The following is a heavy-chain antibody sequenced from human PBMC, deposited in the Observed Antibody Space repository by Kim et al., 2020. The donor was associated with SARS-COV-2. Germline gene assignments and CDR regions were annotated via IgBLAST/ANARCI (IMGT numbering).Heavy chain of an antibody. CDR1: GYTFTSYY. Sequence: ASVKVSCKASGYTFTSYYMHWVRQAPGQGLEWMGIINPSGGSTSYAQKFQGRVTMTRDTSTSTVYMELSSLRSEDTAVYYCARNPDCGGDCYSAFDIWGQGTMVTVSS. J-gene: IGHJ3*02. CDR3: ARNPDCGGDCYSAFDI. D-gene: IGHD2-21*02. V-gene: IGHV1-46*01. CDR2: INPSGGST.